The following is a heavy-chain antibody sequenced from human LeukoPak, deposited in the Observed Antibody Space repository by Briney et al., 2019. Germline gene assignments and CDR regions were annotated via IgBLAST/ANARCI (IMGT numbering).Heavy chain of an antibody. CDR3: ARRRDERGYKDIFDI. J-gene: IGHJ3*02. V-gene: IGHV4-59*01. Sequence: SETLSLTCTVSGGSISSYYWSWIRQPPGKGLEWIGYIYYSGSTNYNPSLKSRVTISVDTSKNQFSLKLSSVTAADTAVYYCARRRDERGYKDIFDIWGQGTMVTVSS. CDR1: GGSISSYY. CDR2: IYYSGST. D-gene: IGHD5-18*01.